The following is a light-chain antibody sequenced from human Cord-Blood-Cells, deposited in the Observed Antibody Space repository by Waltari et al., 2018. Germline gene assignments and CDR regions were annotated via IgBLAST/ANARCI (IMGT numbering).Light chain of an antibody. V-gene: IGKV3-11*01. J-gene: IGKJ4*01. CDR1: QSVSSY. Sequence: EIVLTQSPATRSWAPGERATLSCRPSQSVSSYLAWYQQKPGQAPRLLIYDASNRATGIPARFSGSGSGTDFTLTISSLEPEDFAVYYCQQRSNWLLTFGGGTRWRSN. CDR3: QQRSNWLLT. CDR2: DAS.